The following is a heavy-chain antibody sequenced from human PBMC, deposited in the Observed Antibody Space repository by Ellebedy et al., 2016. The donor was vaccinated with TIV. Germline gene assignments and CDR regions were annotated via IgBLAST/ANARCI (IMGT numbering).Heavy chain of an antibody. Sequence: GSLRLSCTVSGGSIRSYYWSWIRQPPGKGLEWIGYIYYSGSTNYNPSLRSRVTISVDTSKNQFSLKLSSVTAADTAVYYCARGRGYNYDKFDYWGQGTLVTVSS. J-gene: IGHJ4*02. D-gene: IGHD5-18*01. CDR1: GGSIRSYY. V-gene: IGHV4-59*01. CDR2: IYYSGST. CDR3: ARGRGYNYDKFDY.